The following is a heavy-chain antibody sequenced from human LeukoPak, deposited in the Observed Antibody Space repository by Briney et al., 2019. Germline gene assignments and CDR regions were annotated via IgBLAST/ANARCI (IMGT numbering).Heavy chain of an antibody. CDR3: ARDLHRRYFDK. CDR1: GLTFSSYV. Sequence: GGSLRLSCAASGLTFSSYVMHWVRQAPGKGLVWVAPLSSDESFTSYADSVKGRFTISRDNAKNTLYLQMNSLRDEDTATYYCARDLHRRYFDKWGQGTLVTVSS. V-gene: IGHV3-74*01. J-gene: IGHJ4*02. CDR2: LSSDESFT.